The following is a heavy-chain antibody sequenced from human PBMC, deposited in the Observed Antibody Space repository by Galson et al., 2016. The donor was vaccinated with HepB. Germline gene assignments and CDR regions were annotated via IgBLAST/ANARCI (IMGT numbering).Heavy chain of an antibody. V-gene: IGHV3-7*04. CDR3: GRAQWIPARRAAYFDY. D-gene: IGHD5-18*01. Sequence: SLRLSCAASGFPLSSFWMNWVRQAPGEGLQWVANVKQDGSEKYYEVSVKGRFTISRDNAMNPLFLQTNSLRPDDTAVYYCGRAQWIPARRAAYFDYWGQGILVTVSS. CDR1: GFPLSSFW. J-gene: IGHJ4*02. CDR2: VKQDGSEK.